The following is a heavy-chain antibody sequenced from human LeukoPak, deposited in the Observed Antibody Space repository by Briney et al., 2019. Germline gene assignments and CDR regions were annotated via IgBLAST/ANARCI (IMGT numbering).Heavy chain of an antibody. CDR3: ARGQRYSYGYVGY. J-gene: IGHJ4*02. CDR1: GYSISSGYY. V-gene: IGHV4-38-2*02. D-gene: IGHD5-18*01. Sequence: PSETLSLTCTVSGYSISSGYYWGWIRQPPGKGLEWIGSIYHSGSTNYNPSLKSRVSISVDTSKNQFSLKLSSVTAADTAVYYCARGQRYSYGYVGYWGQGTLVTVSS. CDR2: IYHSGST.